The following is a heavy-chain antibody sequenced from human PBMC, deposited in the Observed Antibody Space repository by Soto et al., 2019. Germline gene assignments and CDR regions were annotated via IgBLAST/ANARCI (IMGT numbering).Heavy chain of an antibody. V-gene: IGHV3-30-3*01. J-gene: IGHJ5*02. CDR1: GFTFINYP. D-gene: IGHD2-2*02. Sequence: GGSLRLSCAASGFTFINYPTYWGRQAPGKGLEWVALISYDGSNKYYADSVKGRFTIPRDNSKNTLYMQMNSLRAEDTAVYYCARHGIEVVPAAIRGNWFDPWGQGTLVTVSS. CDR2: ISYDGSNK. CDR3: ARHGIEVVPAAIRGNWFDP.